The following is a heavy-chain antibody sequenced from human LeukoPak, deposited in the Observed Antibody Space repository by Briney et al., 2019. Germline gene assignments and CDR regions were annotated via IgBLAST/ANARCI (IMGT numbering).Heavy chain of an antibody. CDR3: ARVAHFYDSSGYLTY. Sequence: PGRSLRLSCAASGFTFSSYGMHWVRQAPGKGLEWVAVIWYDGSNKYHAESVKGRFIISRDNSKNTLYLQMNSLRAEDTAVYYCARVAHFYDSSGYLTYWGQGTLVTVSS. V-gene: IGHV3-33*01. CDR2: IWYDGSNK. J-gene: IGHJ4*02. D-gene: IGHD3-22*01. CDR1: GFTFSSYG.